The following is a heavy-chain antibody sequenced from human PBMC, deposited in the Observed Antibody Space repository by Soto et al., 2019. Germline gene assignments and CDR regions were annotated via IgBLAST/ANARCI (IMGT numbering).Heavy chain of an antibody. Sequence: EVQLLESGGGLVQPGGSLRLSCAAAGFTFSNHAMSWVRQAPGKGLEWVSAISASGGTTYYADSVKGRFSISRDNSKNTLYLQMNNLRADDTAVYYCPRSGTTTTVFGVIDYWGQGTLVTVSS. CDR2: ISASGGTT. CDR3: PRSGTTTTVFGVIDY. V-gene: IGHV3-23*01. J-gene: IGHJ4*02. D-gene: IGHD3-3*01. CDR1: GFTFSNHA.